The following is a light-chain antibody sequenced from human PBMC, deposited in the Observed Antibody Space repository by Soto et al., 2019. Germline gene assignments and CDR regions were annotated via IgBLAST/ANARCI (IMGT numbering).Light chain of an antibody. V-gene: IGKV1D-12*01. CDR3: QQANSFPIT. CDR2: EAS. CDR1: QGITNR. J-gene: IGKJ5*01. Sequence: DIQMTQSPSSVSASVGSRVTITCPASQGITNRLAWYQQKPGKAPKLLIYEASSLQSGVPSRISGSGSGTDFTLTISSLQPEDFATYYCQQANSFPITFGQGTRLEIK.